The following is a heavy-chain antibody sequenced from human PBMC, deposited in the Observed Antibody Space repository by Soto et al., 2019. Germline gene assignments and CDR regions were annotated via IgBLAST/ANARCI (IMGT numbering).Heavy chain of an antibody. CDR3: AKGSVLRVVEAPLAILGGVDV. D-gene: IGHD2-8*01. CDR1: GFTFSSYG. V-gene: IGHV3-33*06. Sequence: GGSLRLSCVASGFTFSSYGMHWVRQAPGKGLEWVAVMSYDGSHEYYADSVKGRFTISRDNSKTILYLQTNSLRLEDTAVYYCAKGSVLRVVEAPLAILGGVDVWGQGAMVTVSS. J-gene: IGHJ6*02. CDR2: MSYDGSHE.